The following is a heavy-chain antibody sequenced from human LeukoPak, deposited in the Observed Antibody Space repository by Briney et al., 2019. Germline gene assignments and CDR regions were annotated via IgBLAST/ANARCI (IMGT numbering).Heavy chain of an antibody. Sequence: GSLRLSCAVSGITLTTYGMHWVRQAPGKGLEWVAVISYDGSQKSYADSVKGRFTISRDNSKNTLYLQMNSLGAEDTAVYYCAKEVAIPVAVDAFERWGQGTLVTVSS. D-gene: IGHD6-19*01. V-gene: IGHV3-33*05. J-gene: IGHJ3*02. CDR3: AKEVAIPVAVDAFER. CDR2: ISYDGSQK. CDR1: GITLTTYG.